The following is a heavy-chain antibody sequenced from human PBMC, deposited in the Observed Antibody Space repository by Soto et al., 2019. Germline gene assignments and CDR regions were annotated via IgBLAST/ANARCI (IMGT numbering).Heavy chain of an antibody. CDR1: GFTFSSYS. D-gene: IGHD2-21*02. CDR3: ARDQAYCGGDCYHDAFDI. J-gene: IGHJ3*02. Sequence: VQLVESGGGLVKPGGSLRLSCAASGFTFSSYSMNWVRQAPGKGLEWVSSISSSSSYIYYADSVKGRFTISRDNAKNSLYLQMNSLRAEDTAVYYCARDQAYCGGDCYHDAFDIWGQGTMVTVSS. V-gene: IGHV3-21*01. CDR2: ISSSSSYI.